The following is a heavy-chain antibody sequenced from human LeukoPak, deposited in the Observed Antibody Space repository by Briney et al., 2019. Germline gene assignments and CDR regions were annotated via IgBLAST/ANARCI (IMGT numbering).Heavy chain of an antibody. D-gene: IGHD3-3*01. CDR2: IYYSGST. V-gene: IGHV4-59*01. J-gene: IGHJ4*02. Sequence: PSDPLSLTCTVSGGSISSYYWSWIRQPPGRRLEWIGHIYYSGSTNYNPSLKSRVTISVDTSKNQFSLKLSSVTAADTAVYYCASRSSIWSGYQDTLYYFDSWGQGTLVTVSS. CDR1: GGSISSYY. CDR3: ASRSSIWSGYQDTLYYFDS.